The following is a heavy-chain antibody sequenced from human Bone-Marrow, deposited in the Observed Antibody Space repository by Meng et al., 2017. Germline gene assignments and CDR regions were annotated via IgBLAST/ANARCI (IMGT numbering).Heavy chain of an antibody. D-gene: IGHD2-2*01. CDR1: GFTFSNAW. CDR3: AKDGLGYLIPAAN. V-gene: IGHV3-23*01. CDR2: ITISGSVT. Sequence: GESLKISCAASGFTFSNAWMSWVRQAPGKGLEWVSAITISGSVTYYADSVKGRFTISRDNSKNTLYLQMNSLRAEDTAVYYCAKDGLGYLIPAANWGQGTLVTVSS. J-gene: IGHJ4*02.